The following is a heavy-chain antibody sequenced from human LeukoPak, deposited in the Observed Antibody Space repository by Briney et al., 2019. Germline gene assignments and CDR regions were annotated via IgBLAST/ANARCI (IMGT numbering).Heavy chain of an antibody. CDR1: GFSFEDYA. CDR3: TKDKGGHGSGSHIWAGMDV. V-gene: IGHV3-9*01. Sequence: GRSLRLSCAASGFSFEDYAMHWVRQAPGKGLEWVSGISWNSGNIGYADSVKGRFTISRDNAKNSLYLQMNSLRAEDTALYYCTKDKGGHGSGSHIWAGMDVWGQGTTVTVSS. J-gene: IGHJ6*02. D-gene: IGHD3-10*01. CDR2: ISWNSGNI.